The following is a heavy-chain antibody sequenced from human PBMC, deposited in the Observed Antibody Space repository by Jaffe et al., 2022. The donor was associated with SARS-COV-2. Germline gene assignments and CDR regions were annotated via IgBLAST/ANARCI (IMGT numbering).Heavy chain of an antibody. V-gene: IGHV3-30*18. D-gene: IGHD3-22*01. CDR2: ISYDGSNK. CDR1: GFTFSSYG. CDR3: AKDFGYYYDSSGFDY. Sequence: QVQLVESGGGVVQPGRSLRLSCAASGFTFSSYGMHWVRQAPGKGLEWVAVISYDGSNKYYADSVKGRFTISRDNSKNTLYLQMNSLRAEDTAVYYCAKDFGYYYDSSGFDYWGQGTLVTVSS. J-gene: IGHJ4*02.